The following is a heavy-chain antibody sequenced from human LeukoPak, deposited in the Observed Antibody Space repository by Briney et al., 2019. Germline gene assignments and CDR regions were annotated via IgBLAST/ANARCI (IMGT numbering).Heavy chain of an antibody. CDR3: ARGKQLVHYYYYYMDV. J-gene: IGHJ6*03. D-gene: IGHD6-13*01. V-gene: IGHV3-20*04. Sequence: PGGSLRLSCAASGFSVVNAWMSWVRQAPGKGLEWVSGINWNGGSTGYADPVKGRFTISRDNAKNSLYLQMNSLRAEDTALYYCARGKQLVHYYYYYMDVWGKGTTVTVSS. CDR2: INWNGGST. CDR1: GFSVVNAW.